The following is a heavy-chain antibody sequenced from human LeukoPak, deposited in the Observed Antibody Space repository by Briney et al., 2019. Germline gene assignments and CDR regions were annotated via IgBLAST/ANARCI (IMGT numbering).Heavy chain of an antibody. V-gene: IGHV3-9*01. Sequence: GGSLRLSCAASGFTFDDYAMHWVRQAPGKGLEWVSGISWNSGSIGYADSVKGRFTISRDNSRNSLYLQMNSLRTEDTALYYCTKDRSLGYGNGFDPWGQGTLVTVSS. J-gene: IGHJ5*02. CDR3: TKDRSLGYGNGFDP. CDR1: GFTFDDYA. D-gene: IGHD5-18*01. CDR2: ISWNSGSI.